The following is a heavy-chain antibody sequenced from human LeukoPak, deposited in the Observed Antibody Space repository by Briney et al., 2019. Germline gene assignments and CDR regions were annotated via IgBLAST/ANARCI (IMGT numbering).Heavy chain of an antibody. J-gene: IGHJ4*02. D-gene: IGHD2-2*01. CDR2: IHHSGSI. CDR3: ARGAYQPLRYSYLDY. Sequence: ASGTLSLTCAVSGVSISSNLWWTWVRQPPGKGLEWIAEIHHSGSINYNPSLKSRVTISVDKSKNRFSLKVTTATAADTAVYYRARGAYQPLRYSYLDYWGQGILVTVSS. CDR1: GVSISSNLW. V-gene: IGHV4-4*02.